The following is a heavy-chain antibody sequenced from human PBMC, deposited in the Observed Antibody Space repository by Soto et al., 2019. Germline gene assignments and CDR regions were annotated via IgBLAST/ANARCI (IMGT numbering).Heavy chain of an antibody. Sequence: PGGSLSLSCAASGFPFSGSAMHWVRQASGKGLEWVGRIRSKANSYATAYAASVKGRFTISRDDSKNTAYLQMNSLKTEDTAVYYCTRLTDYGDPSDYYYYMDVWGKGTTVTVSS. V-gene: IGHV3-73*01. D-gene: IGHD4-17*01. J-gene: IGHJ6*03. CDR3: TRLTDYGDPSDYYYYMDV. CDR1: GFPFSGSA. CDR2: IRSKANSYAT.